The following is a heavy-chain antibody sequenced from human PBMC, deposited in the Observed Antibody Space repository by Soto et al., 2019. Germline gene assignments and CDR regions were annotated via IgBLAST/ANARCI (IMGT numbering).Heavy chain of an antibody. V-gene: IGHV3-30-3*01. CDR2: LSYDGGDK. CDR1: GFTFSSYP. D-gene: IGHD5-18*01. Sequence: VQLVESGGGVVQPGRSLRLSCAASGFTFSSYPMHWLRQAPGKGLEWVALLSYDGGDKYYADSVKGRFSISRDNSQNTLYLQMNTLRAEDTAVYYCARWNVQYDSYGYFWGQGTLVTVSS. J-gene: IGHJ4*02. CDR3: ARWNVQYDSYGYF.